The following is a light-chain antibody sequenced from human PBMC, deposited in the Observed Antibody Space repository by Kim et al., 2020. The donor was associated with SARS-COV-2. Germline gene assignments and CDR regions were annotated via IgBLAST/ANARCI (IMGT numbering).Light chain of an antibody. V-gene: IGKV1-5*01. CDR2: DAS. J-gene: IGKJ2*01. CDR1: RSSSSW. CDR3: QQCNSYSYT. Sequence: SSSVGDRVTITCRASRSSSSWWAWYQQKPGKAPKLLIYDASSLERGVSSRFRGSGSGTVFTLTISSLQPDDCETYYCQQCNSYSYTFGQGTGLE.